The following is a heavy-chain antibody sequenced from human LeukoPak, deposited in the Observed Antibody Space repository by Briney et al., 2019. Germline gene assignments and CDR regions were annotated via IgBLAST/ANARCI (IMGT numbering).Heavy chain of an antibody. D-gene: IGHD3-22*01. CDR3: ARDYYDSSGQWYYFDY. V-gene: IGHV3-21*01. CDR2: ISSSSSYI. CDR1: GFTFSSYS. J-gene: IGHJ4*02. Sequence: GRSLRLSCAASGFTFSSYSMNWVRQAPGKGLEWVSSISSSSSYIYYADSVKGRFTISRDNAKNSLYLQMNSLRAEDTAVYYCARDYYDSSGQWYYFDYWGQGTLVTVSS.